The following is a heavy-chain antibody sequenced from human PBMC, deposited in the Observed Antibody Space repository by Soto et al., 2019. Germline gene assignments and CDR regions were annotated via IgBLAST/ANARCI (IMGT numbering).Heavy chain of an antibody. CDR1: GFTFNTYG. V-gene: IGHV3-30*03. D-gene: IGHD3-10*01. CDR2: ISYEGSQK. Sequence: QVRLVESGGGVVQPGGSLRLSCSASGFTFNTYGMHWVRQAPGKGLQRVAVISYEGSQKYYADFVKGRFTISRDNSKNTLYLQMNSLRPEDTALYYCARWFGGYPYGFDHWGQGTLVTVSS. J-gene: IGHJ4*02. CDR3: ARWFGGYPYGFDH.